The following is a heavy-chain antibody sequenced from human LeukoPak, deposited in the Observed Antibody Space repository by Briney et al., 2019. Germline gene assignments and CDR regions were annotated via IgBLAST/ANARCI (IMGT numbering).Heavy chain of an antibody. Sequence: PGGSLRLSCAASGFTFSSYGMHWVRQAPGKGLEWVAVIWYDGSNKYYADSVKGRFTISRDNSKNTLYLQMNSLRAADTAVYYCARDTGVIIRQYYMDVWGKGTTVTVSS. CDR1: GFTFSSYG. V-gene: IGHV3-33*01. J-gene: IGHJ6*03. CDR3: ARDTGVIIRQYYMDV. D-gene: IGHD3-10*01. CDR2: IWYDGSNK.